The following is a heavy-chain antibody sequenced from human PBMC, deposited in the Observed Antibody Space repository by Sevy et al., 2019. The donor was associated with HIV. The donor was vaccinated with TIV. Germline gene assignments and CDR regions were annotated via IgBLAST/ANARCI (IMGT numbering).Heavy chain of an antibody. J-gene: IGHJ6*02. CDR1: GGTFSSYA. D-gene: IGHD3-10*01. CDR3: AREVVTMVRGVITEDYYYYYGMDV. CDR2: IIPIFGTA. V-gene: IGHV1-69*13. Sequence: ASVKVSCKASGGTFSSYAISWVRQAPGQGLEWMGGIIPIFGTANYAQKFQGRVTITADESTSTAYMGLSSLRSEDTAVYYCAREVVTMVRGVITEDYYYYYGMDVWGQGTTVTVSS.